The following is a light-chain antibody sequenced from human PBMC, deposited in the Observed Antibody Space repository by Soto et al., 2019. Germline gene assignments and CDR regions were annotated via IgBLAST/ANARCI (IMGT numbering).Light chain of an antibody. Sequence: IQMTQSPSSLSASVGDRVTITCLASQGIRNELSWFQQRPGNAPTLLISAASRLQSGVPSRFSGSGSGTEFTLTISTLQPDDFATYYCQQYNTYPWTFGQGTKVDIK. V-gene: IGKV1-17*01. CDR2: AAS. CDR3: QQYNTYPWT. CDR1: QGIRNE. J-gene: IGKJ1*01.